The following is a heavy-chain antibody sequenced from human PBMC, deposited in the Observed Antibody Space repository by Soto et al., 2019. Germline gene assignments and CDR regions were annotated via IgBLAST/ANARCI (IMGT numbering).Heavy chain of an antibody. V-gene: IGHV1-8*02. J-gene: IGHJ4*02. CDR1: GYTFTSYG. CDR2: MNPNSGNT. CDR3: AREYSSGWSKD. D-gene: IGHD6-19*01. Sequence: GASVKVSCKASGYTFTSYGISWVRQAPGQGLEWMGWMNPNSGNTGYAQKFQGRVTMTRNTSISTAYMELSSLRSEDTAVYYCAREYSSGWSKDWGQGTLVTVSS.